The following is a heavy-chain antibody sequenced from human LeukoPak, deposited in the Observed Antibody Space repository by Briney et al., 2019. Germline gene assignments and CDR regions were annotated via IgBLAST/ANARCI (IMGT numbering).Heavy chain of an antibody. Sequence: SVKVSCKASGGTFSNFAINWVRQAPGPGLEWMGGITPIFGTANYTQKFQGRVTITADESTSTAYMELSSLRSADTAVYYCASTAPPPIAAPGTRGLGYYGMDVWGQGTTVTVSS. D-gene: IGHD6-13*01. CDR3: ASTAPPPIAAPGTRGLGYYGMDV. V-gene: IGHV1-69*13. CDR1: GGTFSNFA. CDR2: ITPIFGTA. J-gene: IGHJ6*02.